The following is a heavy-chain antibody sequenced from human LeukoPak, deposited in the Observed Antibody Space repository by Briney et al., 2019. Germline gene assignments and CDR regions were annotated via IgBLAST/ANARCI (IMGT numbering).Heavy chain of an antibody. J-gene: IGHJ3*02. Sequence: SETLSLTCAVYGGSFSGYYWSWIRQPPGKGLEWIGEINHSGSTNYNPSLKSRVTISVDTSKNQFSLKLSSVTAADTAAYYCARHVLLWFGEIHFDIWGQGTMVTVSS. D-gene: IGHD3-10*01. CDR1: GGSFSGYY. CDR2: INHSGST. V-gene: IGHV4-34*01. CDR3: ARHVLLWFGEIHFDI.